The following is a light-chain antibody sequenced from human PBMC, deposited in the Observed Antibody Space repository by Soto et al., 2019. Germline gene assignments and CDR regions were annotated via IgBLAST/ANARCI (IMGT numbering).Light chain of an antibody. CDR1: SSNIGSNT. J-gene: IGLJ1*01. V-gene: IGLV1-44*01. CDR3: SSFESRTTLV. CDR2: SNN. Sequence: QSVLTQPPSASGTPGQRVTISCSGSSSNIGSNTVNWYQQLPGTAPKLLIYSNNQRPSGVPDRFSGSKSGTSASLAISGLQSEDEADYYCSSFESRTTLVFGTGTKVTVL.